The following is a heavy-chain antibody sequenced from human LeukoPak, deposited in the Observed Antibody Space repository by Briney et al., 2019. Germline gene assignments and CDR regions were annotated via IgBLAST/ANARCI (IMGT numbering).Heavy chain of an antibody. Sequence: GGSLRLSCVASGLTFSSYWMTWVRQAPGQGLEWVANINTDGSLIYYVDSVKGRFTISRDNAKNSLFLEMTSLRVEDTAVYYCARDLNWETYWGQGTLVSVSS. CDR3: ARDLNWETY. V-gene: IGHV3-7*01. J-gene: IGHJ4*02. D-gene: IGHD7-27*01. CDR1: GLTFSSYW. CDR2: INTDGSLI.